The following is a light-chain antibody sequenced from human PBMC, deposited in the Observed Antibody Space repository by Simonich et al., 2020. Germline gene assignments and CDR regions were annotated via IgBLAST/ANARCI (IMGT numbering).Light chain of an antibody. CDR3: SSYTSSSTRV. V-gene: IGLV2-14*03. J-gene: IGLJ3*02. CDR2: DVS. Sequence: QSALTQPASVSGSPGQSITISCTGTSSYVGVYNYFSWYQQHPDKATKLLNYDVSKRPAVVATRFSGSKSGTTATLTISGLQAEDEADYYCSSYTSSSTRVFGGGTKLTVL. CDR1: SSYVGVYNY.